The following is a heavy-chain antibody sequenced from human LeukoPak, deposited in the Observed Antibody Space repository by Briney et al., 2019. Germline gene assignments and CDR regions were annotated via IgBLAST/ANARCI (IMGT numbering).Heavy chain of an antibody. CDR2: ISGSDGTT. Sequence: GGSLRLSCAASGFTFSSYAMSWVRQAPGKGLEWVSAISGSDGTTYYADSVKGRFTISRDNSKNTLYLQVNSLRAEDTAVYYCVKERGYSSSSFDYWGQGTLVTVSS. V-gene: IGHV3-23*01. CDR3: VKERGYSSSSFDY. D-gene: IGHD6-6*01. CDR1: GFTFSSYA. J-gene: IGHJ4*02.